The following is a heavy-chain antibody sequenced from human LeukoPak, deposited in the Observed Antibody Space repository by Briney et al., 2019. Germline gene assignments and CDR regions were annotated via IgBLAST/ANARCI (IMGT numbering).Heavy chain of an antibody. Sequence: PGGSLRLSCAASGFTFSSCAMSWVRQAPGKGLEWVSTIIDSGNSIYYADSAEGRFTISRDNSKNTLYLQMNSLRAEDTAVYYCAKSQRKDYYDSSGYYDVDPLFDYWGQGTLVTVSS. V-gene: IGHV3-23*01. D-gene: IGHD3-22*01. J-gene: IGHJ4*02. CDR1: GFTFSSCA. CDR3: AKSQRKDYYDSSGYYDVDPLFDY. CDR2: IIDSGNSI.